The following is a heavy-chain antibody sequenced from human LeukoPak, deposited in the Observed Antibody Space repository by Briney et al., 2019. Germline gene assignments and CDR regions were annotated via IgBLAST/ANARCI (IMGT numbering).Heavy chain of an antibody. J-gene: IGHJ4*02. D-gene: IGHD2-2*01. CDR2: MYISGGT. Sequence: SGTLSLTCTVSGGSISSYYWSWIRQPAGKGLEWIGRMYISGGTNYNPSLKSRVTMSVDTSKNQFSLKLTSVTAADTAVYYCARDHQLRYFDYWGQGTLVTVSS. CDR3: ARDHQLRYFDY. V-gene: IGHV4-4*07. CDR1: GGSISSYY.